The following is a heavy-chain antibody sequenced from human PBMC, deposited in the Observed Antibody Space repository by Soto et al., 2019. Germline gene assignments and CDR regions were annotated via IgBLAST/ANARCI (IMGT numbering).Heavy chain of an antibody. V-gene: IGHV4-39*07. Sequence: ETLSLTCTVSGGSISSSSYYWGWIRQPPGKGLEWIGNIYYRGNTYYNPSLKSRLTISIDTSKTQFSLKLSSVTAADTAVYYCARVTVLYAFDIWGQGTMVTVSS. CDR2: IYYRGNT. J-gene: IGHJ3*02. D-gene: IGHD3-3*01. CDR1: GGSISSSSYY. CDR3: ARVTVLYAFDI.